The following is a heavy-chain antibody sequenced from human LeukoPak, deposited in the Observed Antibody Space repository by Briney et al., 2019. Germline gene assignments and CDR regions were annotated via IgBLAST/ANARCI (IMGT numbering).Heavy chain of an antibody. CDR1: GDSITSRTYY. V-gene: IGHV4-39*07. CDR2: TYYSGST. J-gene: IGHJ5*02. CDR3: ARSSALTFGGVIVNWFDP. D-gene: IGHD3-16*02. Sequence: SETLSLTCTVTGDSITSRTYYWAWIRQPAGQGLEWIGTTYYSGSTNYNPSLKSRVTISVDTSKNQFSLKLSSVTAADTAVYYCARSSALTFGGVIVNWFDPWGQGTLVTVSS.